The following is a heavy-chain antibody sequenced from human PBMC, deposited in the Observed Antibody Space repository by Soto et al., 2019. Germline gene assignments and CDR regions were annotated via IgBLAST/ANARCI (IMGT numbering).Heavy chain of an antibody. Sequence: QVQLQESGPRLVKPSETLSLTCSVSGASISSNHWTWIRQPPGKGMEWIGCMYDSVTTRYDSFFKGRVTLSIDTSKNQFSLNLSSVTAADTAVYYCATYEMGGAGRGRWGQGTLVTVSS. CDR1: GASISSNH. CDR3: ATYEMGGAGRGR. CDR2: MYDSVTT. J-gene: IGHJ4*02. D-gene: IGHD1-26*01. V-gene: IGHV4-59*01.